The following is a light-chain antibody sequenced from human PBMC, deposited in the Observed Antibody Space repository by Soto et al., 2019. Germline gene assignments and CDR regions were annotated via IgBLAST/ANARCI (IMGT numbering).Light chain of an antibody. CDR3: QQASTLPLT. J-gene: IGKJ4*01. CDR1: QNIYSW. Sequence: DIQMTQSPSSVSASVGDRVTITCRASQNIYSWLAWYQQKPGKAPKLLIYDSSSLRDGVPSRFSASGSGTEFTLTISDLQPEDFVVYYWQQASTLPLTCGGGTKLEL. CDR2: DSS. V-gene: IGKV1D-12*01.